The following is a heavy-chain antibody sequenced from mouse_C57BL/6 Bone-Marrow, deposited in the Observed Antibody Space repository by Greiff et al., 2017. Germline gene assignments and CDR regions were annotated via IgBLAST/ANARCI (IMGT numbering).Heavy chain of an antibody. D-gene: IGHD1-1*01. CDR3: ARAATVLDY. CDR2: ISYDGSN. Sequence: EVHLVESGPGLVKPSQSLSLTCSVTGYSITSGYYWNWIRQFPGNKLEWMGYISYDGSNNYNPSLQNRISITRDTSKNQFFLKLNSVTTEDTATYYCARAATVLDYWGQGTTLTVSS. J-gene: IGHJ2*01. V-gene: IGHV3-6*01. CDR1: GYSITSGYY.